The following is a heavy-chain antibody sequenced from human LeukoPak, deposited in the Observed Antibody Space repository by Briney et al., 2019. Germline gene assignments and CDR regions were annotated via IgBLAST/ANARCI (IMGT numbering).Heavy chain of an antibody. CDR1: GGTFSSYA. J-gene: IGHJ4*02. V-gene: IGHV1-69*05. Sequence: PVKVSCKXSGGTFSSYAISWVRQAPGRGLEWMGGIIPIFGTANYAQKFQGRVTITTDESTSTAYMELSSLRSVDTAVYYCASRGGPEGLDYWGQGTLVTVSS. D-gene: IGHD3-10*01. CDR3: ASRGGPEGLDY. CDR2: IIPIFGTA.